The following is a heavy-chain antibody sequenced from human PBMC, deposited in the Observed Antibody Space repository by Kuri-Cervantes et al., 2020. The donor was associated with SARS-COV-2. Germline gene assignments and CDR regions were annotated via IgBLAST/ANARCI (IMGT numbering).Heavy chain of an antibody. CDR2: INTNTGNP. V-gene: IGHV7-4-1*02. Sequence: GESLKISCKASGYTFTSYDINWVRQATGQGLEWMGWINTNTGNPTYAQGFTGRFVFSLDTSVSTAYLQISSLKAEDTAVYYCARGDSSSWWYYGMDVWGQGTTVTVSS. CDR3: ARGDSSSWWYYGMDV. J-gene: IGHJ6*02. CDR1: GYTFTSYD. D-gene: IGHD6-13*01.